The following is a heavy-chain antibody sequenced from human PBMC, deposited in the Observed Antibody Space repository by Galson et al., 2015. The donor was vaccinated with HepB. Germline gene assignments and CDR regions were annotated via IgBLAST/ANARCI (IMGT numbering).Heavy chain of an antibody. J-gene: IGHJ4*02. D-gene: IGHD3-22*01. V-gene: IGHV2-5*01. CDR2: IYWNDDK. CDR1: GFSLSTSGVG. Sequence: PALVKPTQTLTLTCTFSGFSLSTSGVGVGWIRQPPGKALEWLALIYWNDDKRYSPSLKSRLTITKDTSKNQVVLTMTNMDPVDTATYYCAHTDDSSGHDYYFDYWGQGTLVTVSS. CDR3: AHTDDSSGHDYYFDY.